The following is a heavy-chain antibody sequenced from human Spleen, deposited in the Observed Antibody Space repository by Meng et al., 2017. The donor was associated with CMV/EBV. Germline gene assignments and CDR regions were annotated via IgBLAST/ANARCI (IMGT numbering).Heavy chain of an antibody. CDR2: INPNSGGT. D-gene: IGHD1-26*01. J-gene: IGHJ6*02. CDR1: GYTFTGYY. V-gene: IGHV1-2*02. Sequence: ASVKVSCKASGYTFTGYYMHWVRQAPGQGLEWMGWINPNSGGTNYAQKFQGRVTMTRDTSISTAYMELSRLRSDDTAVYYCARDHVASGSYYYYYGMDVWGQGTTVTVSS. CDR3: ARDHVASGSYYYYYGMDV.